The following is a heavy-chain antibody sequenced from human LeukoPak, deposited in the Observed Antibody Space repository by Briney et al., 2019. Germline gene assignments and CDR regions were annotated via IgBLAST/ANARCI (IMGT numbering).Heavy chain of an antibody. CDR1: GGSISSHY. V-gene: IGHV4-59*11. CDR3: GRDLGEVLSSGWFEP. CDR2: LNYSGRA. J-gene: IGHJ5*02. D-gene: IGHD6-19*01. Sequence: SENLSLTCTVSGGSISSHYWSWIRQPPGKGLEWIGYLNYSGRANYNPSLKSRVTISVDTSKKQYILMLSPVTAATTADYCCGRDLGEVLSSGWFEPWGQGTLVTVSS.